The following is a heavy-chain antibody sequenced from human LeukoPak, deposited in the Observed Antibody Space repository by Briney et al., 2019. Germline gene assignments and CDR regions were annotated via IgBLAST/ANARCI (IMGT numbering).Heavy chain of an antibody. J-gene: IGHJ5*02. Sequence: SQTLSLTCTVSGGSISRGGYYWSWIRQHPGKGLEWIGYIYYSGSTYYNPSLKSRVTISVDTSKNQFSLKLSSVTAADTAVYYCARVNPYEGWFDPWGQGTLVTVSS. CDR2: IYYSGST. CDR1: GGSISRGGYY. CDR3: ARVNPYEGWFDP. V-gene: IGHV4-31*03. D-gene: IGHD5-12*01.